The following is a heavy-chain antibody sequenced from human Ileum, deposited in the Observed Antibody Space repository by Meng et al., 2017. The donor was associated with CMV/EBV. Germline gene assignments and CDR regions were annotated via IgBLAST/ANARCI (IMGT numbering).Heavy chain of an antibody. Sequence: SLKISCAASGFTFDDYTMYWVRQAPGKGLEWVSGISWVSGNIGYADSVRGRFIISRDNAKNSLSLQMISLRAEDTAVYYCARGSAMTAANWFDPWGQGTLVTVSS. CDR3: ARGSAMTAANWFDP. CDR1: GFTFDDYT. CDR2: ISWVSGNI. V-gene: IGHV3-9*01. J-gene: IGHJ5*02. D-gene: IGHD5-18*01.